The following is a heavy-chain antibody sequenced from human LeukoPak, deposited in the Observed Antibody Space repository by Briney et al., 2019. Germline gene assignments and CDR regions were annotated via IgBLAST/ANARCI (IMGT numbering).Heavy chain of an antibody. J-gene: IGHJ4*02. V-gene: IGHV4-59*08. CDR1: GGPISVLW. Sequence: SETLSLTCSVSGGPISVLWGSCIRQPPGEGLEWIGYICNSESTSYNPSLKSRVTISVETSKNPFSLKLSSVTAADTAVYYCARHGGSYSLDYWGQGTLVTVSS. D-gene: IGHD1-26*01. CDR2: ICNSEST. CDR3: ARHGGSYSLDY.